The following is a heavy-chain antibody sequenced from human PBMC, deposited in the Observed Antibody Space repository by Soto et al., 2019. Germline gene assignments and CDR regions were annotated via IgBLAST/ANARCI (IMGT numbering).Heavy chain of an antibody. CDR3: ARGFPGAAAGTCYFDY. CDR2: INHSGST. V-gene: IGHV4-34*01. CDR1: GGSFSGYY. D-gene: IGHD6-13*01. Sequence: ETLSLTCAVYGGSFSGYYWSWIRQPPGKGLEWIGEINHSGSTNYNPSLKSRVTISVDTSKNQFSLKLSSVTAADTAVYYCARGFPGAAAGTCYFDYWGQGTLVTVSS. J-gene: IGHJ4*02.